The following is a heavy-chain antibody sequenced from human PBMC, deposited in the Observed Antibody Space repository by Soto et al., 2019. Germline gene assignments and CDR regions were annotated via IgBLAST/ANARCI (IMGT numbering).Heavy chain of an antibody. V-gene: IGHV3-30-3*01. CDR3: ARPLWRDDYNWGYCDR. D-gene: IGHD4-4*01. J-gene: IGHJ2*01. CDR1: GFTFSSYA. Sequence: QVQLVESGGGVVQPGRSLRLSCAASGFTFSSYAMHWVRQAPGKGLEWVAVISYDGSNKYYADSVKGRFTISRDNSKNTLYLQMNSLRTEDTAVYYCARPLWRDDYNWGYCDRWGRGTLVTVSS. CDR2: ISYDGSNK.